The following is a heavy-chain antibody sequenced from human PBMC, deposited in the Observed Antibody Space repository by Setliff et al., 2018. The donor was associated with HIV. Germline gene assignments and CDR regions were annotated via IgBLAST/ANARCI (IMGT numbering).Heavy chain of an antibody. CDR2: IRTKINNYAT. CDR1: GFTFSGSA. CDR3: TGWGSGWPQNY. Sequence: GGSLRLSCAASGFTFSGSAIHWVRQASGRGLEWIGRIRTKINNYATTYTASVKDRVIISRDDSKNTAFPQMNSLKSEDTAVYYCTGWGSGWPQNYWGQGTLVTVSS. V-gene: IGHV3-73*01. J-gene: IGHJ4*02. D-gene: IGHD6-19*01.